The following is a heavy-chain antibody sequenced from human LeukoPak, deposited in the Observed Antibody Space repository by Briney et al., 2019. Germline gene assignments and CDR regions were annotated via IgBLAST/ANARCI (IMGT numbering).Heavy chain of an antibody. Sequence: GSVKVSCKASGYTFTSYGISWVRQAPGQGLEWMGWISAYNGNTNYAQKLQGRVTMTTDTSTSTAYMELRCLRSDDTAVYYCARDRKVAAAEAEYFQHWGQGTLVTVSS. CDR2: ISAYNGNT. D-gene: IGHD6-13*01. CDR3: ARDRKVAAAEAEYFQH. V-gene: IGHV1-18*04. J-gene: IGHJ1*01. CDR1: GYTFTSYG.